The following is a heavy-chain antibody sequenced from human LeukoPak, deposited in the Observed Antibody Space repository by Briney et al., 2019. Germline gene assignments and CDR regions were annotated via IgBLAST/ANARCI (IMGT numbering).Heavy chain of an antibody. J-gene: IGHJ6*03. Sequence: ASVKVSCKASGYTFTDYYMHWVRQAPGQGLEWMGWINPNSGGTNYAQKFQGRVTLTRDTSISTAYMELSRLRSDDTAMYYCARGGHCSNTSCLGAPLYYYMDVWGKGTTVTVSS. CDR2: INPNSGGT. D-gene: IGHD2-2*03. CDR3: ARGGHCSNTSCLGAPLYYYMDV. CDR1: GYTFTDYY. V-gene: IGHV1-2*02.